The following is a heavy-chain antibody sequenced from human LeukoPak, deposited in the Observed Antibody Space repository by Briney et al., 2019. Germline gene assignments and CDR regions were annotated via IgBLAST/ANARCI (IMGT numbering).Heavy chain of an antibody. V-gene: IGHV3-53*01. D-gene: IGHD3-3*01. CDR1: GFTFSSSY. J-gene: IGHJ4*02. CDR2: IYSGGST. CDR3: ARKVGGALYFDY. Sequence: PGGSLRLSCAASGFTFSSSYMSWVRQAPGKGLEWVSIIYSGGSTYYADSVKGRFTISRDNSKNTLYLQMNSLRAEDTAVYYCARKVGGALYFDYWGQGTLVTVSS.